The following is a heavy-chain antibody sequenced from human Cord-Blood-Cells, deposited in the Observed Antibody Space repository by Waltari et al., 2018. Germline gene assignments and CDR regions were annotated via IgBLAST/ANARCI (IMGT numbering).Heavy chain of an antibody. CDR3: AKVWGSGSYYNPFDY. J-gene: IGHJ4*02. V-gene: IGHV3-30*04. CDR1: GFTFSSYA. D-gene: IGHD3-10*01. Sequence: QVQLVESGGGVVQPGRSLRLSCAASGFTFSSYAMHWVRQAPGKGLEWVAVISYDGSNKYYADSVKGRFTISRDNSKNTLYLQMNSLRAEDTAVYYCAKVWGSGSYYNPFDYWGQGTLVTVSS. CDR2: ISYDGSNK.